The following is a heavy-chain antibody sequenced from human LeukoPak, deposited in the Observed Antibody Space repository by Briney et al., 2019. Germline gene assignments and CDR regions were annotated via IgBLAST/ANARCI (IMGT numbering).Heavy chain of an antibody. V-gene: IGHV1-2*02. Sequence: ASVEVSCKASGYTFTGYYMHWVRQAPGQGLEWMGWINPNSGGTNYAQKFQGRVTMTRDTSISTAYMELSRLRSDDTAVYYCARGQGAMFGVSFDYWGQGTLVTVSS. CDR1: GYTFTGYY. CDR3: ARGQGAMFGVSFDY. CDR2: INPNSGGT. D-gene: IGHD3-10*02. J-gene: IGHJ4*02.